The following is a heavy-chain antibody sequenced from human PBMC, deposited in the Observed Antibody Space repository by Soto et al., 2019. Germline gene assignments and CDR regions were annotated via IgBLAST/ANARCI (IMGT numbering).Heavy chain of an antibody. Sequence: QLQLQESGPGLVKPSETLSLTCTVSGGSISSSSYYWGWIRQPPGKGLEWIGSIYYSGSTYYNPSLKSRVTISVDTSKNQFSLKLSSVTAADTAVYYCARQNARWLQPGDWGQGTLVTVSS. D-gene: IGHD5-12*01. V-gene: IGHV4-39*01. CDR1: GGSISSSSYY. CDR2: IYYSGST. J-gene: IGHJ4*02. CDR3: ARQNARWLQPGD.